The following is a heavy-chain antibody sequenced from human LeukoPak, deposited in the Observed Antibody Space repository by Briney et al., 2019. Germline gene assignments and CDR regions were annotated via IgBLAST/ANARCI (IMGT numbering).Heavy chain of an antibody. D-gene: IGHD6-19*01. CDR2: IYYSGST. Sequence: GSLRLSCAGSGFTFSNYWMSWVRQPPGKGLEWIRSIYYSGSTYYNPSLKSRVTISVDTSKNQFSLKLSSVTAADTAVYYCARPQYSSGWPYYFDYWGQGTLVTVSS. CDR1: GFTFSNYW. J-gene: IGHJ4*02. V-gene: IGHV4-39*01. CDR3: ARPQYSSGWPYYFDY.